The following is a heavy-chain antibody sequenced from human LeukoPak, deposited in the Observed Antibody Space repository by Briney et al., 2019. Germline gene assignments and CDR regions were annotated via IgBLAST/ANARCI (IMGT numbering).Heavy chain of an antibody. J-gene: IGHJ6*02. D-gene: IGHD3-10*01. CDR3: AKGIYGSGSYLYGMDV. CDR1: GYTFTSNY. Sequence: ASVKVSCKASGYTFTSNYMHWVRQALGQGLEWMGIINPSGGSTSYAQKFQGRVTMTRDTSTSTVYMELSSLRSEDTAVYYCAKGIYGSGSYLYGMDVWGQGTTVTVSS. CDR2: INPSGGST. V-gene: IGHV1-46*01.